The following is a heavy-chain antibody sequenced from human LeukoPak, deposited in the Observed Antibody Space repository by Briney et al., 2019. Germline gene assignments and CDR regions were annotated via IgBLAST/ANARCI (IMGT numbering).Heavy chain of an antibody. CDR1: GCSFTSYW. CDR2: IDPSDSET. J-gene: IGHJ4*02. Sequence: GESLKISCKGSGCSFTSYWITWVRQMPGKGLEWMGRIDPSDSETKYSPSFQAHVTISIDKSINSVHLQWSSLEASDTAMYYCARVWDTTFDFWGQGTLVTVSS. D-gene: IGHD5-18*01. V-gene: IGHV5-10-1*01. CDR3: ARVWDTTFDF.